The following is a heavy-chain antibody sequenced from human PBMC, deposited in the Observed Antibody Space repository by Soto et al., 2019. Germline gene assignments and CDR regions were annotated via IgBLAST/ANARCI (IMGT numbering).Heavy chain of an antibody. D-gene: IGHD1-20*01. CDR3: ARGRYDWNQGAFDV. Sequence: QVQLRESGPRLVKPSQTLSLTCTVSGASISSVEYYWSWIRQPPGKGLEWIGYIYYSGSTYYSPSLKSRLTISSDTSKTQFSLWLSCVTAADTAVYYCARGRYDWNQGAFDVWGQGTMVTVSS. V-gene: IGHV4-30-4*01. CDR2: IYYSGST. CDR1: GASISSVEYY. J-gene: IGHJ3*01.